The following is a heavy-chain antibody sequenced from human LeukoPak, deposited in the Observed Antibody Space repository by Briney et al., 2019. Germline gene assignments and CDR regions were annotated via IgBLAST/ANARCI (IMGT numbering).Heavy chain of an antibody. Sequence: SETLSLTCAVYGGSISSYYWSWIRQPPGKGLEWIGEINHSGSTNYNPSLKSRVTISADTSKNQFSLTLTSVTAADTAVYYCARDRSVGVLPAPPFDFWGQGTLVTVSS. CDR3: ARDRSVGVLPAPPFDF. J-gene: IGHJ4*02. CDR2: INHSGST. V-gene: IGHV4-34*01. D-gene: IGHD6-6*01. CDR1: GGSISSYY.